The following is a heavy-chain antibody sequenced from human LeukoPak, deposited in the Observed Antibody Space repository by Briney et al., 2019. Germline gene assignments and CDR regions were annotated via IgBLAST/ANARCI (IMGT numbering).Heavy chain of an antibody. CDR3: ARPSYDTSAYYYFDY. Sequence: PSETLSLTCTVSGVSISSSTYYWGGVRQPPGKRLEWIGSVSYTGSTYYNPSLKSRVTISVGTSKNHFSLKLSSVTAADTAVYYCARPSYDTSAYYYFDYWGQGTLVAVSS. CDR1: GVSISSSTYY. D-gene: IGHD3-22*01. V-gene: IGHV4-39*02. J-gene: IGHJ4*02. CDR2: VSYTGST.